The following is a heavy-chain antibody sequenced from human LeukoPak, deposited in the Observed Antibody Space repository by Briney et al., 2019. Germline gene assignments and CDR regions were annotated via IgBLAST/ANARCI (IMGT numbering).Heavy chain of an antibody. J-gene: IGHJ5*02. CDR2: ISGSGGST. CDR1: GFTFSSYA. V-gene: IGHV3-23*01. Sequence: GGSLRLSCAASGFTFSSYAMSWVRQAPGKGLEWVSAISGSGGSTYYADSVKGRFTISRDSSKNTLYLQMNSLRAEDTAVYYCARDASRLGWFDPWGQGTLVTVSS. CDR3: ARDASRLGWFDP. D-gene: IGHD7-27*01.